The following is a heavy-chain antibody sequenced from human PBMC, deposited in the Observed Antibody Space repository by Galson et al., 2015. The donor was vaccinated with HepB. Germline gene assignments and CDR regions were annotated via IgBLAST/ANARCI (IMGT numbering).Heavy chain of an antibody. CDR3: ARGPRPWTFDY. Sequence: ETLSLTCTVSGGSISSYYWSWIRQPPGKGLEWIGYIYYSGSTNYNPSLKSRVTISVDTSKNQFSLKLSSVAAADTAVYYCARGPRPWTFDYWGQGTLVTVSS. J-gene: IGHJ4*02. CDR1: GGSISSYY. D-gene: IGHD1-1*01. CDR2: IYYSGST. V-gene: IGHV4-59*08.